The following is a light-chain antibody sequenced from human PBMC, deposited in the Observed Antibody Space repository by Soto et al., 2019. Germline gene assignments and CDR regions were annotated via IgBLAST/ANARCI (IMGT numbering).Light chain of an antibody. Sequence: ESLLTQSPGTLSLSPGERATLSCRASQTVNSRHLNWYQHKPGQAPRLLICGASIRAADIPDRFSGSRSGADFSLTITRLEPEDSAVYYCQQFDGSRPAFTFGQGTKLEI. CDR2: GAS. V-gene: IGKV3-20*01. J-gene: IGKJ2*01. CDR1: QTVNSRH. CDR3: QQFDGSRPAFT.